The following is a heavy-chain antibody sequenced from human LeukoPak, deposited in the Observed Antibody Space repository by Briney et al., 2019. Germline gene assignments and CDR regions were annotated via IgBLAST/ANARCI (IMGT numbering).Heavy chain of an antibody. D-gene: IGHD3-3*01. CDR2: ISSRSTPR. V-gene: IGHV3-48*04. J-gene: IGHJ5*02. CDR1: GFTFSSYS. Sequence: GGSLRLSCAASGFTFSSYSMNWVRQAPGKGLEWVSHISSRSTPRQYADPVQGRFTDTRDNAKNSAYLQMNSLRTEDPALYYCARDMAILGVHNWFDPCGQATLATVPS. CDR3: ARDMAILGVHNWFDP.